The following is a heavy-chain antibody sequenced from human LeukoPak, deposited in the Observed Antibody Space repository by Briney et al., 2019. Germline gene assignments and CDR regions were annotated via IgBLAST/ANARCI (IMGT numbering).Heavy chain of an antibody. J-gene: IGHJ4*02. CDR1: GFTVSSNY. CDR3: AKELGIAAAAQGGYFDY. Sequence: GGSLRLSCAASGFTVSSNYMSWVRQAPGKGLEWVSAVSGSGGSTYYADSVKGRFTISRDNSKNTLYLQMNSLRAEDTAVYYCAKELGIAAAAQGGYFDYWGQGTLVTVSS. CDR2: VSGSGGST. V-gene: IGHV3-23*01. D-gene: IGHD6-13*01.